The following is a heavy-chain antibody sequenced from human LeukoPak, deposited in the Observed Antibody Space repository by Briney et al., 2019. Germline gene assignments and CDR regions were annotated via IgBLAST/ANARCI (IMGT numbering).Heavy chain of an antibody. CDR1: GGSFSGYY. CDR3: ARGPIYCINGVCALDP. Sequence: SETLSLTCAVYGGSFSGYYWSWIRQPPGKGLEWIGEINHSGSTNYNPSLKSRVTISVDTSKNQFSLKLSSVTAADTAVYYCARGPIYCINGVCALDPWGQGTLVTVSS. V-gene: IGHV4-34*01. J-gene: IGHJ5*02. D-gene: IGHD2-8*01. CDR2: INHSGST.